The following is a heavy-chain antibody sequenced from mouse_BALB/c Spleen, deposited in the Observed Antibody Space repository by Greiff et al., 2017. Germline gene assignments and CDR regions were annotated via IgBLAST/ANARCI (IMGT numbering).Heavy chain of an antibody. Sequence: DVKLVESGGGLVKPGGSLKLSCAASGFTFSDYYMYWVRQTPEKRLEWVATISDGGSYTYYPDSVKGRFTISRDNAKNNLYLQMSSLKSEDTAMYYCARGSTMSIPFDYWGQGTTLTVSS. CDR2: ISDGGSYT. V-gene: IGHV5-4*02. CDR1: GFTFSDYY. J-gene: IGHJ2*01. D-gene: IGHD2-1*01. CDR3: ARGSTMSIPFDY.